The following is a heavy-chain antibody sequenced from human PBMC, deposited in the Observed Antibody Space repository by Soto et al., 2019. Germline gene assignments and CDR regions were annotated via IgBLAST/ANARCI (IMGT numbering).Heavy chain of an antibody. D-gene: IGHD2-8*01. J-gene: IGHJ5*02. CDR2: IYHSGST. Sequence: ASETLSLTCAVSGGSISSGGYSWSWIRQPPGKGLEWIGYIYHSGSTYYNPSLKSRVTISVDRSKNQFSLKLSSVTAADTAVYYCAREAVSYWFDPWGQGTLVTVSS. CDR3: AREAVSYWFDP. V-gene: IGHV4-30-2*01. CDR1: GGSISSGGYS.